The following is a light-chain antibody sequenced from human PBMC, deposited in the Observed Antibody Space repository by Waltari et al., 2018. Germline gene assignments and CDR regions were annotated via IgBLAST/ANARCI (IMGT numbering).Light chain of an antibody. J-gene: IGLJ2*01. Sequence: SSELTQDPAVSVAMGQTVRITCQGDTLRSYYASWYQQRTGQGPILVKYDKNNRPSGVPDRFSCSSSHNTASLTITGAQAEDEASYYCHSRDASGVGGSFGGGTKLTVL. CDR3: HSRDASGVGGS. CDR2: DKN. V-gene: IGLV3-19*01. CDR1: TLRSYY.